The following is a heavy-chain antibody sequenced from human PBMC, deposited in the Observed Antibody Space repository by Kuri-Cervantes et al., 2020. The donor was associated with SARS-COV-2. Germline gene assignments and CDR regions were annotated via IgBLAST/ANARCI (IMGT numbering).Heavy chain of an antibody. D-gene: IGHD6-19*01. CDR2: IYNSGST. CDR1: GGSISTYY. CDR3: ARELGYSSAWSQGDYFDN. V-gene: IGHV4-59*01. J-gene: IGHJ4*02. Sequence: SETLSLTCTVSGGSISTYYWSWIRQPPGKGLEWIGYIYNSGSTNYNPSLKSRVTISVDTSKNQFSLKLSSVTAADTAVYYCARELGYSSAWSQGDYFDNWGQGTRVTCAS.